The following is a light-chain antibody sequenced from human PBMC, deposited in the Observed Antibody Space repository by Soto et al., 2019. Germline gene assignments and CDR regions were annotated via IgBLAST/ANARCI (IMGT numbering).Light chain of an antibody. Sequence: AIRMTQSPSSFSASTGDRVTITCRASQGISSYLAWYQQEPGKAPKLLIYAASTLQSGVPPRFSGSGSGTDFTLTISCLQSEDFATYYCQQYYSYPQTFGPGTKVDI. V-gene: IGKV1-8*01. CDR1: QGISSY. CDR3: QQYYSYPQT. CDR2: AAS. J-gene: IGKJ3*01.